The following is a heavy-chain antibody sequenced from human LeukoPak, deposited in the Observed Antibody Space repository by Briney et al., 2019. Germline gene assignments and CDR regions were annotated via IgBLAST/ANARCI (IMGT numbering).Heavy chain of an antibody. V-gene: IGHV1-69*04. Sequence: SVKVSCKASGGTFSSYAISWVRQAPGQGLEWMGRIIPILGIANYAQKFQGRVTITADKSTSTAYMELSSLRSEDTAVYYCASSPFHDYGDYRALDYWGQGTLVTVSS. CDR1: GGTFSSYA. D-gene: IGHD4-17*01. CDR3: ASSPFHDYGDYRALDY. CDR2: IIPILGIA. J-gene: IGHJ4*02.